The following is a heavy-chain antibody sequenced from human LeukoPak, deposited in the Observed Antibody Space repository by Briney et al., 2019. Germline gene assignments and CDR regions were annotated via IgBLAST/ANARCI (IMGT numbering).Heavy chain of an antibody. V-gene: IGHV4-59*08. Sequence: SETLSLTCTVSGGSISSDYWTWIRQPPGKGLEWIGYISYSGSTNYNPSLKSRVTISGDTSKNQFSLKLRSVTAADTALYYCARHGQEGDLHDSGSYNAYDIWGQGTLVTVSS. J-gene: IGHJ3*02. CDR3: ARHGQEGDLHDSGSYNAYDI. CDR2: ISYSGST. D-gene: IGHD3-10*01. CDR1: GGSISSDY.